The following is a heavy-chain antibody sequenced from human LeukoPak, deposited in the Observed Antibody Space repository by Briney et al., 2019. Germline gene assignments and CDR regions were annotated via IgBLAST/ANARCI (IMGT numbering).Heavy chain of an antibody. V-gene: IGHV1-46*01. CDR1: GYTFTSYY. D-gene: IGHD4-17*01. J-gene: IGHJ4*02. CDR2: INPSGGST. CDR3: AKDRLTTVTYFDY. Sequence: GASVKVSCKASGYTFTSYYMHWVRQAPGQGLEWMGIINPSGGSTSYAQKFQGRVTMTRDMSTSTVYMELNSLRAEDTAVYYCAKDRLTTVTYFDYWGQGTLVTVSS.